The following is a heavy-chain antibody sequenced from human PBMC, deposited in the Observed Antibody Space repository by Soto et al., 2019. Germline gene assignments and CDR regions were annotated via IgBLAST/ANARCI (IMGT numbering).Heavy chain of an antibody. J-gene: IGHJ5*02. D-gene: IGHD4-17*01. CDR3: AGYPTGGDYFRLGNALPGFDP. Sequence: QVQLQESGPGLVKPSETLSLTCTVSGGSISSYYWSWIRQPPGKGLEWIGYIYYSGSTNYNPSLKSRVTISVDTSKNQFSLKLSSVTAADTAVYYCAGYPTGGDYFRLGNALPGFDPWGQGTLVTVSS. V-gene: IGHV4-59*01. CDR2: IYYSGST. CDR1: GGSISSYY.